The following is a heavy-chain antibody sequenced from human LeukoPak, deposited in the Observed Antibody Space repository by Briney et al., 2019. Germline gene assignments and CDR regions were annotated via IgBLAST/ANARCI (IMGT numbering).Heavy chain of an antibody. CDR1: GGSFSGYY. Sequence: SETLSLTCAVYGGSFSGYYWSWIRQPPGRGLEWIGEINHSGSTNYNPSLKSRVTISVDTSKNQFSLKLSSVTAADTAVYYCASAAASHYYYSGMDVWGQGTTVTVSS. CDR3: ASAAASHYYYSGMDV. CDR2: INHSGST. V-gene: IGHV4-34*01. J-gene: IGHJ6*02. D-gene: IGHD6-13*01.